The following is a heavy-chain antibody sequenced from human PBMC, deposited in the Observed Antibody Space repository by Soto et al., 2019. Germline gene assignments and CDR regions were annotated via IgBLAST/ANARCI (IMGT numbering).Heavy chain of an antibody. CDR3: ARERDSSSWYEYYYYYGMDV. D-gene: IGHD6-13*01. J-gene: IGHJ6*02. V-gene: IGHV3-33*01. Sequence: GGSLRLSCAASGFTFSSYVMHWVLQAPGKGLEWVAVIWYDGSNKYYADSVKGRFTISRDNSKNTLYLQMNSLRAEDTAVYYCARERDSSSWYEYYYYYGMDVWGQGTTVTVSS. CDR2: IWYDGSNK. CDR1: GFTFSSYV.